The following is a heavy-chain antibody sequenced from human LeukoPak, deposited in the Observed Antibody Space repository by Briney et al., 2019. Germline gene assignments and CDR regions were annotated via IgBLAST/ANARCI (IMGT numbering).Heavy chain of an antibody. V-gene: IGHV3-53*04. D-gene: IGHD2-2*01. CDR3: ARAGGVLGYCSSTSCSPYFDY. J-gene: IGHJ4*02. Sequence: GGSLRPSCAASRFTFSSNYMSWVRQAPGKGLEWVSVIYSGGSTNYADSVKGRFTISRHNSKNTLYLQMNSLRAEDTAVYYCARAGGVLGYCSSTSCSPYFDYWGQGTLVTVSS. CDR2: IYSGGST. CDR1: RFTFSSNY.